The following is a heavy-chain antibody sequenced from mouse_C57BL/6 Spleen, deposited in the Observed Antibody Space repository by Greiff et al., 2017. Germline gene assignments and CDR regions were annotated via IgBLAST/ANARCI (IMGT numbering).Heavy chain of an antibody. J-gene: IGHJ1*03. D-gene: IGHD2-4*01. CDR2: IYPGDGDT. V-gene: IGHV1-80*01. CDR3: ARNDYDVDWYFDV. Sequence: QVQLQQSGAELVKPGASVKISCKASGYAFSSYWMNWVKQRPGKGLEWIGQIYPGDGDTNYNGKFKGKATLTADKSSSTAYMQLSSLTSEDSAVYFCARNDYDVDWYFDVWGTGTTVTVSS. CDR1: GYAFSSYW.